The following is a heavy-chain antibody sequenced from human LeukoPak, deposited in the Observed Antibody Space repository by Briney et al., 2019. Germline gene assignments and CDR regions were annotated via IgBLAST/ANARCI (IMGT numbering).Heavy chain of an antibody. D-gene: IGHD3-3*01. J-gene: IGHJ4*02. Sequence: GGSLRLSCAASGFTFSSYNMKWVRQAPGKGLEGVSSISSRSSYIFYADSVKGRFTISRDNAKKSLYLQMNSLRAEGTAVYYCASGVNYFDYWGQGTLVTVSS. CDR3: ASGVNYFDY. CDR1: GFTFSSYN. V-gene: IGHV3-21*01. CDR2: ISSRSSYI.